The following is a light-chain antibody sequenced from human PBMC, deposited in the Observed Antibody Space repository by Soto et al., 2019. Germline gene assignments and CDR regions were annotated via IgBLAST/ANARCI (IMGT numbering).Light chain of an antibody. J-gene: IGLJ1*01. CDR2: GVT. CDR3: SSYTSSSTYV. CDR1: SSDVGGYDY. V-gene: IGLV2-14*01. Sequence: QSALAQPASVSGSPGQSVTISCTGTSSDVGGYDYVSWYQHHPGKAPKLVIYGVTYRPSGVSDRFSGSKSANTASLTISGLQAEDEADYYCSSYTSSSTYVFGTGTKVTV.